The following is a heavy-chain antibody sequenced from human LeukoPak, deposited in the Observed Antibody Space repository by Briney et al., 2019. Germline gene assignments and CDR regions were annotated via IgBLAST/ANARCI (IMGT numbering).Heavy chain of an antibody. J-gene: IGHJ4*02. D-gene: IGHD3-9*01. CDR1: GFTFSSYA. Sequence: GGSLRLSRAASGFTFSSYAVSWVRQAPGKGLEWVSAISGSGGSTYYADSVKGRFTISRDNSKNTLYLQMNSLRAEDTAVYYCAKTESRYFDWYPFDFWGQGTLVTVSS. CDR2: ISGSGGST. V-gene: IGHV3-23*01. CDR3: AKTESRYFDWYPFDF.